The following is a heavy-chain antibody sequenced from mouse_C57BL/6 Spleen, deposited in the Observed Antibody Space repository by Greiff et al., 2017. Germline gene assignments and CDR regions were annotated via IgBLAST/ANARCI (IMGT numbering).Heavy chain of an antibody. Sequence: VQLQQSGPELVKPGASVKISCKASGYTFTDYYMNWVKQSHGKSLEWIGDINPNNGGTSYNQKFKGKATLTVDKSSSTAYMELRSLTSEDSAVYYCARSPFYDGSSYAMDYWGQGTSVTVSS. CDR3: ARSPFYDGSSYAMDY. CDR2: INPNNGGT. D-gene: IGHD1-1*01. V-gene: IGHV1-26*01. J-gene: IGHJ4*01. CDR1: GYTFTDYY.